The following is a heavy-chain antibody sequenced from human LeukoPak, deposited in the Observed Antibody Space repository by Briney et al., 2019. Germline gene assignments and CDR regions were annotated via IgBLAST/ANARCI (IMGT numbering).Heavy chain of an antibody. CDR1: GFTFSTYD. D-gene: IGHD2-15*01. CDR3: AREACNGNSCYLLDY. V-gene: IGHV3-13*01. Sequence: GGSLRLSCAASGFTFSTYDMHWVRQAIGKGLEWVSTITSAGDRYYPGSVKGRFTISRENAKNSLYLQMDSLRAGDTAVYYCAREACNGNSCYLLDYWGQGTLVTVSS. CDR2: ITSAGDR. J-gene: IGHJ4*02.